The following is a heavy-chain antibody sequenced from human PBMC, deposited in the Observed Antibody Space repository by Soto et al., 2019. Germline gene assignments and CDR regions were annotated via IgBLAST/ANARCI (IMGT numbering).Heavy chain of an antibody. Sequence: SETLSLTCAVYGGSFSGYYWSWIRQPPGKGLEWIGEINHSGSTNYNPSLKSRGTISVDTSKHQFSLKLSSVTAADTAVYYCARGCLWAASKTGGNWFDPWGQGTLVTVSS. D-gene: IGHD2-15*01. CDR3: ARGCLWAASKTGGNWFDP. V-gene: IGHV4-34*01. CDR1: GGSFSGYY. CDR2: INHSGST. J-gene: IGHJ5*02.